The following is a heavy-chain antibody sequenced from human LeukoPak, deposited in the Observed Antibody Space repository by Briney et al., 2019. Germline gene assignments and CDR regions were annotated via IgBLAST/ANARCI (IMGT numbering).Heavy chain of an antibody. Sequence: GGSLRLSCAASGFTFSDYAMSWVRQAPGQGLEWVSSISDDGSGTYYADSVKGRFTISRDNSKNTLFLQIDSLRAEDSAVYYCATDRERDPSVYYLVGGQGTLITVSS. V-gene: IGHV3-23*01. CDR1: GFTFSDYA. D-gene: IGHD3-22*01. CDR2: ISDDGSGT. J-gene: IGHJ4*02. CDR3: ATDRERDPSVYYLV.